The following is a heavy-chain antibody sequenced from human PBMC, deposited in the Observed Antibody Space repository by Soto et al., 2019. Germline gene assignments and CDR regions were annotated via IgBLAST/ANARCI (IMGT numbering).Heavy chain of an antibody. V-gene: IGHV3-11*01. D-gene: IGHD3-10*01. CDR3: ARSRVASGDAFDI. CDR2: ISSSGSTI. CDR1: GFTFSDYY. Sequence: EGSLRLSCAASGFTFSDYYMSWIRQAPGKGLEWVSYISSSGSTIYYADSVKGRFTISRDNAKNSLYLQMNSLRAEDTAVYYCARSRVASGDAFDIWGQGTMVTVSS. J-gene: IGHJ3*02.